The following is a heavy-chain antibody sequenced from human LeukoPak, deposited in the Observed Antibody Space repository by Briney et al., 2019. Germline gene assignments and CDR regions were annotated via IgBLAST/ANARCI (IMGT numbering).Heavy chain of an antibody. D-gene: IGHD4-23*01. Sequence: GGSLRLSCAASGFTFSSYNMNWVRQAPGKGLEWVSFIYSGTTHYSDSVKGRFTISRDNSKNTLYLQMNSLRAEDTAVYYCARDNSVEDTAWWFDPWGQGTLVTVSS. CDR1: GFTFSSYN. CDR3: ARDNSVEDTAWWFDP. CDR2: IYSGTT. V-gene: IGHV3-53*01. J-gene: IGHJ5*02.